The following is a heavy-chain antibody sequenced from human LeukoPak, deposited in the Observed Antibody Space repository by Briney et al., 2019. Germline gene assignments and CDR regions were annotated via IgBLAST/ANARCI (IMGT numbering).Heavy chain of an antibody. J-gene: IGHJ3*01. CDR3: AKWGGIVVVIHPKTAFDF. CDR2: ISYDRNSK. D-gene: IGHD3-22*01. V-gene: IGHV3-30*18. Sequence: GGSLRLSCAASGFTFSSYEMNWVRQAPGKGLESVAVISYDRNSKYYADSVKGRFTISRDNSKNTLYLQMNSLRADDTAVYYCAKWGGIVVVIHPKTAFDFWGQGTMVTVSS. CDR1: GFTFSSYE.